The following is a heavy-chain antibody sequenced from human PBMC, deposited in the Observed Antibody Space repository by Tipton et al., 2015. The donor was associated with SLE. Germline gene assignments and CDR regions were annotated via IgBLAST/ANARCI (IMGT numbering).Heavy chain of an antibody. CDR2: VSSTGGA. J-gene: IGHJ4*02. Sequence: TLSLTCTVSGGSIVSNSHYWAWVRRPPGKGLEWMGSVSSTGGAYYNPSLKSRLTTSVDTSKDQFSLRLTSVTAADTAIYYCARVGGEFWRGNYFDYWGQGTLVTVSS. V-gene: IGHV4-39*07. CDR3: ARVGGEFWRGNYFDY. D-gene: IGHD3-3*01. CDR1: GGSIVSNSHY.